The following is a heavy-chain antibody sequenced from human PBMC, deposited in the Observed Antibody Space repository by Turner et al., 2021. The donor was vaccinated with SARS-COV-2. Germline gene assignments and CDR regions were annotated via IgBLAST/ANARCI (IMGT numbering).Heavy chain of an antibody. CDR1: GFTFSSYS. CDR3: ARDVPTYYYDSSGYYTDVFDI. V-gene: IGHV3-21*01. Sequence: EVQLVESGGGLVKPGGSLRLSCAASGFTFSSYSMNWVGQAAGKGLEWVSSIRSSSSYIYYADSVKGRFTISRDNAKNSLYLQMNSLRAEDTAVYYCARDVPTYYYDSSGYYTDVFDIWGQGTMVTVSS. CDR2: IRSSSSYI. J-gene: IGHJ3*02. D-gene: IGHD3-22*01.